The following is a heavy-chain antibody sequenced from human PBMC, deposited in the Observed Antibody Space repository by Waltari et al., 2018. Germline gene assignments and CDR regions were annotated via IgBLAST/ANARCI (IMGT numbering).Heavy chain of an antibody. D-gene: IGHD3-10*01. Sequence: QVQLQESGPGLVKPSETLTTPCTVSGGSHSSPHWRRIRQPPGKGLEWIGYIYYSGSTNYNPSLKSRVTISVDTSKNQFSLKLSSVTAADTAVYYCARHGRFREFDPWGQGTLVTVSS. V-gene: IGHV4-59*11. CDR3: ARHGRFREFDP. J-gene: IGHJ5*02. CDR1: GGSHSSPH. CDR2: IYYSGST.